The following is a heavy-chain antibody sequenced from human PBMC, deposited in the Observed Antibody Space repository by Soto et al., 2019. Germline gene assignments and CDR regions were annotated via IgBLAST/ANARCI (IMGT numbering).Heavy chain of an antibody. D-gene: IGHD7-27*01. J-gene: IGHJ4*02. V-gene: IGHV4-39*01. CDR1: GGSITSSHYY. CDR2: IYYSGTT. CDR3: ARHGPTWVAQVLYFDY. Sequence: QLQLQESGPRLVKPSETLSLTCTVSGGSITSSHYYWGWIRQPPGKRLEWIGTIYYSGTTSYHPSLKRRVTISADTSKNQFSLRLSSVTAADTAVYYCARHGPTWVAQVLYFDYWGQGALVTVSS.